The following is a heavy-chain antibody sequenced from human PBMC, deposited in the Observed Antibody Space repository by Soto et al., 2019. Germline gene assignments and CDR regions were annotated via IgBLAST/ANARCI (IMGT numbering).Heavy chain of an antibody. CDR2: TYTSGSA. Sequence: SETLSLTCTVSGGSIITYYWSWIRQPAGKGLEWIGRTYTSGSANYNPSLKSRVTMSLDTSKNQFSLKLSSVTAPDTAVYYCARALGARGAADYWGQGALVTVSS. J-gene: IGHJ4*02. CDR1: GGSIITYY. D-gene: IGHD3-10*01. CDR3: ARALGARGAADY. V-gene: IGHV4-4*07.